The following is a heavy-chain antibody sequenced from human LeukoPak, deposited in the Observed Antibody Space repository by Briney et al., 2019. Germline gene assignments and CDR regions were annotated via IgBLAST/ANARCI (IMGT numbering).Heavy chain of an antibody. CDR2: ISSSSSYI. CDR1: GFTFSSYS. V-gene: IGHV3-21*01. Sequence: GGSLRLSCAASGFTFSSYSMNWVRQAPGKGLEWVSSISSSSSYIYYADSVKGRFTISRDNAKNSLYLQMNSLRAEDTAVYYCARDPLDIGVEEFWGQGTTVTVSS. J-gene: IGHJ6*02. CDR3: ARDPLDIGVEEF. D-gene: IGHD2-2*03.